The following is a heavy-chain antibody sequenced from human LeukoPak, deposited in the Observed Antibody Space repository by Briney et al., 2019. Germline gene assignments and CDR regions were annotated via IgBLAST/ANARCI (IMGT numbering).Heavy chain of an antibody. V-gene: IGHV7-4-1*02. Sequence: GASVKVSCKASGYTFTSYAMNWVRQAPGQGLEWMGWINTNTGNPTYAQGFTGRFVFSLDTSVSTAYLQISSLKAKDTAVYYCARDSPYYNSVTGFKDDAFDPWGQGTMITVPS. CDR3: ARDSPYYNSVTGFKDDAFDP. CDR2: INTNTGNP. J-gene: IGHJ3*01. D-gene: IGHD3-9*01. CDR1: GYTFTSYA.